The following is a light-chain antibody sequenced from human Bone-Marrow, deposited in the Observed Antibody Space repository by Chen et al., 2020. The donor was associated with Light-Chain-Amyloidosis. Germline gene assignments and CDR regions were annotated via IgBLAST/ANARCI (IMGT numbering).Light chain of an antibody. CDR3: QQYDNLPLP. V-gene: IGKV1-33*01. J-gene: IGKJ4*01. Sequence: DIQMTQSPSSLSASVGDRVTITCQASQDIRNYLNWYQQKPGKAPKLLIYDAANLETGVPSRFSGSGSETDFSFTISSLQPEDFATYYCQQYDNLPLPFGGGTKVEIK. CDR2: DAA. CDR1: QDIRNY.